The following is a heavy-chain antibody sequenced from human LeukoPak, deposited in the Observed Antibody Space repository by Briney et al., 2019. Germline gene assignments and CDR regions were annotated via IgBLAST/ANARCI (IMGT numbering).Heavy chain of an antibody. CDR2: IYHSGST. V-gene: IGHV4-38-2*02. J-gene: IGHJ4*02. CDR1: GYSISSGYY. CDR3: ASLVGYGGNVSDY. Sequence: SETLSLTCTVSGYSISSGYYWGWIRQPPGKGLEWIGSIYHSGSTYYNPSLKSRVTISVDTSKNQFSLKLSSVTAADTAVYYCASLVGYGGNVSDYWGQGTLVTVSS. D-gene: IGHD4-23*01.